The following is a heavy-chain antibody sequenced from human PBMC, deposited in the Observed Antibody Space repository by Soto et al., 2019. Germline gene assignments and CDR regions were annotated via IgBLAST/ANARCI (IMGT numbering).Heavy chain of an antibody. CDR3: ARDRKGYGSGCYD. D-gene: IGHD3-10*01. CDR2: IWYDGRNK. V-gene: IGHV3-33*01. Sequence: QVQLVESGGGVVQPGRSLRLSCAASGFSLSSYGMHWVRQAPGKGLEWVADIWYDGRNKDYADSVKGRFTISSDNSKNTLYLEVKSVRVEDTALYYCARDRKGYGSGCYDWGQGTLVTVSS. CDR1: GFSLSSYG. J-gene: IGHJ4*02.